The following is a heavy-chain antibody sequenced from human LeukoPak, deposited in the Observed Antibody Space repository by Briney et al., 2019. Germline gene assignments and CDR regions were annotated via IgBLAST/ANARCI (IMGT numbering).Heavy chain of an antibody. D-gene: IGHD6-13*01. J-gene: IGHJ4*02. Sequence: GGSLRLSCEASGFTFSDYYMSWIRQAPGKGLEWVSYISTGSSYTNYADSVKGRFTISRDNGKKSLYLQMNSLRAEDTAMYYCASGIAASGTPDHWGQGTLVTVSS. CDR3: ASGIAASGTPDH. CDR1: GFTFSDYY. V-gene: IGHV3-11*03. CDR2: ISTGSSYT.